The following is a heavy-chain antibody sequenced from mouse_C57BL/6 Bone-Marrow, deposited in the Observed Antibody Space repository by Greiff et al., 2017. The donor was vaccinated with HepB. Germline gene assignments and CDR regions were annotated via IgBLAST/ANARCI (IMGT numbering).Heavy chain of an antibody. V-gene: IGHV1-4*01. Sequence: VQLVESGAELARPGASVKMSCKASGYTFTSYTMHWVKQRPGQGLEWIGYINPSSGYTKYNQKFKDKATLTADKSSSTAYMQLSSLTSEDSAVYDCERGAYGNPVDFWGQGTTLTVSS. J-gene: IGHJ2*01. D-gene: IGHD2-1*01. CDR2: INPSSGYT. CDR1: GYTFTSYT. CDR3: ERGAYGNPVDF.